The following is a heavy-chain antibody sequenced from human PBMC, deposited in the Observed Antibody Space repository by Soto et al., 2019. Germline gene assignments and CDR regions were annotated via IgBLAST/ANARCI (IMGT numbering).Heavy chain of an antibody. D-gene: IGHD6-19*01. CDR2: INPSGGST. J-gene: IGHJ5*02. Sequence: ASVKVSCKASGYTFTSYYMHWVRQAPGQGLEWMGIINPSGGSTSYAQKFQGRVTMTRDTSTSTVYMELSSLRSEDTAVYYCARDSSGWYSGMYNWFDPWGQGTLVTVS. V-gene: IGHV1-46*01. CDR3: ARDSSGWYSGMYNWFDP. CDR1: GYTFTSYY.